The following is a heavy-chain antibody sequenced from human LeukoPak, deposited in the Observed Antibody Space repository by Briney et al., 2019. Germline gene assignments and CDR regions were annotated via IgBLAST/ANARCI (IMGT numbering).Heavy chain of an antibody. Sequence: SETLSLTCAVYGGSFSGYYWSWIRQPPGKGLEWIGEINHSGSTNYNPSLKSRVTISVDTSKNQFSLTLSSVTAADTAVYYCAILNIAAARGWFDPWGQGTLVTVSS. CDR1: GGSFSGYY. V-gene: IGHV4-34*01. D-gene: IGHD6-13*01. CDR2: INHSGST. J-gene: IGHJ5*02. CDR3: AILNIAAARGWFDP.